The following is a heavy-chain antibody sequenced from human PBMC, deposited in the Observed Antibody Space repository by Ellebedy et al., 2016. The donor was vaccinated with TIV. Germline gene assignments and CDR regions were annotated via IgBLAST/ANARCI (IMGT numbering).Heavy chain of an antibody. V-gene: IGHV1-18*04. CDR2: ISAYNGNT. CDR3: ARGVRQLHPPYYYYGMDV. Sequence: ASVKVSXXASGYTFTSYYMHWVRQAPGQGLEWMGWISAYNGNTNYAQKFQGRVTITADKSTSTAYMELSSLRSEDTAVYYCARGVRQLHPPYYYYGMDVWGQGTTVTVSS. CDR1: GYTFTSYY. J-gene: IGHJ6*02. D-gene: IGHD6-6*01.